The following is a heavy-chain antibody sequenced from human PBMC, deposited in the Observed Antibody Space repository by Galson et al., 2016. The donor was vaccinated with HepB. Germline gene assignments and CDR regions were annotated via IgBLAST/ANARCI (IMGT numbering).Heavy chain of an antibody. CDR2: ISPPNGNT. CDR3: ARDQDSSGWVLY. J-gene: IGHJ4*02. Sequence: SVKVSCKASGYTFTNFGISWVRQAPGQGLEWMGWISPPNGNTNYAQRVQGRVTINTDTSTSKAYMELKSLRSDDPAVYYCARDQDSSGWVLYWGQGTLITVSS. D-gene: IGHD6-19*01. CDR1: GYTFTNFG. V-gene: IGHV1-18*01.